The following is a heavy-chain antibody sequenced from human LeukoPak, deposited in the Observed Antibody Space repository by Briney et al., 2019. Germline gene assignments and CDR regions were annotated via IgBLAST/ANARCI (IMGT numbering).Heavy chain of an antibody. J-gene: IGHJ3*02. CDR2: IYYSGST. CDR1: GGSISSYY. Sequence: SETLSLTCTVSGGSISSYYWSWIRQPPGKGLEWIGYIYYSGSTNYNPSLKSRVTISVDTSKNQFSLKLSSVTAADTAVYYCARHVQGGVLWFGELSPLEYAFDIWGQGTMVTVSS. CDR3: ARHVQGGVLWFGELSPLEYAFDI. D-gene: IGHD3-10*01. V-gene: IGHV4-59*08.